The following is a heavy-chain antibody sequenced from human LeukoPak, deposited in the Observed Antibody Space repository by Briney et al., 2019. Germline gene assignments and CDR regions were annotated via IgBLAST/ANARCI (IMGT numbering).Heavy chain of an antibody. CDR3: ARGSTYYDSSGQVPFDY. Sequence: PGGSLRLSCAASGFTFSDYYMSWISQAPGKGLEWVSYISSSGSTIYYADSVKGRFTISRDNAKNSLYLQMNSLRAEDTAVYYCARGSTYYDSSGQVPFDYWGQGTLVTVSS. CDR2: ISSSGSTI. D-gene: IGHD3-22*01. V-gene: IGHV3-11*04. J-gene: IGHJ4*02. CDR1: GFTFSDYY.